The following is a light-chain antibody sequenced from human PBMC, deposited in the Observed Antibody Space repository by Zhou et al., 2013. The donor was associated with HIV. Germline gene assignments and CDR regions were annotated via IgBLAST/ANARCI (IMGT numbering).Light chain of an antibody. V-gene: IGKV1-9*01. J-gene: IGKJ2*01. CDR3: QQYNSYQYT. CDR2: AAS. Sequence: DIQLTQSPSFLSASVGDRVTITCRASQGISSYLAWYQQKPGKAPKLLIYAASTLQSGVPSRFSGSGSGTEFTLTISSLQPDDFATYYCQQYNSYQYTFGQGTKLEIK. CDR1: QGISSY.